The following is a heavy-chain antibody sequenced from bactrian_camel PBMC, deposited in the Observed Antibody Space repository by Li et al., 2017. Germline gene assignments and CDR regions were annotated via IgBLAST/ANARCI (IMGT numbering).Heavy chain of an antibody. CDR2: ILSDHSA. Sequence: VQLVESGGGSVQAGGSLRLVCTTSGFSFPDSDFGWYRQAPGKECVLVSRILSDHSAAYADFVRGRFTISRDNAKSSVYLQMNNLKTEDTAVYYCAASRPGLISVCRTPYITRLGLEGQGTQVTVS. J-gene: IGHJ4*01. CDR1: GFSFPDSD. V-gene: IGHV3S60*01. D-gene: IGHD1*01.